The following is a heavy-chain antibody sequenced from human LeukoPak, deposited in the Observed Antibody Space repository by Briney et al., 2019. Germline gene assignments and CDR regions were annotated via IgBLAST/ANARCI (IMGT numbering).Heavy chain of an antibody. J-gene: IGHJ4*02. V-gene: IGHV3-48*04. CDR3: ARGQRGSYYFDY. CDR2: ISSSGSTI. CDR1: GFTFSSYA. Sequence: GGSLRLSCAASGFTFSSYAMSWVRQASGKGLEWVSYISSSGSTIYYADSVKGRFTISRDNAKNSLYLQMNSLRAEDTAVYYCARGQRGSYYFDYWGQGTLVTVSS. D-gene: IGHD1-26*01.